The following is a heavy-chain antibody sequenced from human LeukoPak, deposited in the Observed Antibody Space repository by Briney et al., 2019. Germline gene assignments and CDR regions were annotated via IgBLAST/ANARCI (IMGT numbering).Heavy chain of an antibody. J-gene: IGHJ4*02. CDR3: AISQLLGAPFDY. Sequence: GESLKISCKGSGYSFTSHWIGWVRQMPGKGLEWMGIIYPSDSNIRYNPSFQGQVTISVDKSIRTAYLQWSSLQASNTAMYYCAISQLLGAPFDYWGQGTLVTVSS. CDR1: GYSFTSHW. CDR2: IYPSDSNI. V-gene: IGHV5-51*01.